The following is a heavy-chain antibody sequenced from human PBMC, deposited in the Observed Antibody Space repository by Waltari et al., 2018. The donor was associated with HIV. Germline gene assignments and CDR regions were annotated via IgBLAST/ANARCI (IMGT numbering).Heavy chain of an antibody. D-gene: IGHD2-21*02. CDR1: GFTFSNAW. CDR3: TTVGDLGY. V-gene: IGHV3-15*01. J-gene: IGHJ4*02. CDR2: IKRKTDGGTT. Sequence: EVQLVESGGGLVKPGGSLRLSCAASGFTFSNAWMSWVRQAPGKGLEWVGRIKRKTDGGTTDYAAPVKGRFTISRDDSKNTLYLQMNSLKTEDTAVYYCTTVGDLGYWGQGTLVTVSS.